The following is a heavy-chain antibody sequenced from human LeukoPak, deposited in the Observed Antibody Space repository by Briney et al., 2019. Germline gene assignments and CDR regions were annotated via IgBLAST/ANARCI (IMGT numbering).Heavy chain of an antibody. V-gene: IGHV3-48*03. D-gene: IGHD3-9*01. Sequence: PGRSLRLSCAASGFTFSSYEMNWVRQAPGKGLEWVSYIGCIGTYYADSVKGRFTISRDDAKSSLYLQMSSLRVDDTAVYYCVRGRLDWGQGTLVTVSS. CDR2: IGCIGT. CDR1: GFTFSSYE. J-gene: IGHJ4*02. CDR3: VRGRLD.